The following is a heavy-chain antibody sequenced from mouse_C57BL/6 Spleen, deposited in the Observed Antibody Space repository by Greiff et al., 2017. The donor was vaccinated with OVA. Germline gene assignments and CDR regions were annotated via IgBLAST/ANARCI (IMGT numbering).Heavy chain of an antibody. V-gene: IGHV5-4*03. J-gene: IGHJ3*01. CDR2: ISDGGSYT. D-gene: IGHD2-4*01. CDR3: AGDYDWFAY. CDR1: GFTFSSYA. Sequence: EVNVVESGGGLVKPGGSLKLSCAASGFTFSSYAMSWVRQTPEKRLEWVATISDGGSYTYYPDNVKGRFTISRDNAKNNLYLQMSHLKSEDTAMYYCAGDYDWFAYWGQGTLVTVSA.